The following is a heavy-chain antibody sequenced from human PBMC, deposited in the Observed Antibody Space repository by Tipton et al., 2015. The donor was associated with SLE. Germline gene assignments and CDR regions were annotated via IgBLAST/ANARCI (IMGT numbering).Heavy chain of an antibody. J-gene: IGHJ4*02. V-gene: IGHV3-23*01. CDR1: GFTFSSYA. Sequence: SLRLSCATSGFTFSSYALSWVRRAAGKGLEWVLAISGGGGSTYYADFVKGRFSISIDKSKKTLFLQMNSLRVDDTATYYCAKFEKTTDFYLDSWGQGTLVSVSS. CDR3: AKFEKTTDFYLDS. D-gene: IGHD1/OR15-1a*01. CDR2: ISGGGGST.